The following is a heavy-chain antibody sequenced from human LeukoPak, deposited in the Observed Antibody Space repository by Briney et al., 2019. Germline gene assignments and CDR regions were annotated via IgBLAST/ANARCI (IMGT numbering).Heavy chain of an antibody. D-gene: IGHD4-23*01. CDR2: ISGSSSYI. CDR3: ARFGYGGSGFDY. J-gene: IGHJ4*02. CDR1: GFTFSSYS. V-gene: IGHV3-21*01. Sequence: PGGSLRLSCAASGFTFSSYSMNWVRQAPGKGLEWVSSISGSSSYIYYADSVKGRFTISRDNAKNSLYLQMNSLRAEDTAVYYCARFGYGGSGFDYWGQGTLVTVSS.